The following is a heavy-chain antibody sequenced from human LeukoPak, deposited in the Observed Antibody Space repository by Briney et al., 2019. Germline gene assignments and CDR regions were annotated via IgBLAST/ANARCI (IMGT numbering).Heavy chain of an antibody. Sequence: SETLSLTCTVSGASISSGGYYWSWIRHHPGKGLEWIGYIYYSGSTYYNPSLKSRVTISVDTSKNQFSLKLSSVTAADTAVYDCARVGYYDSSGYYGLSFDYWGQGTLVTVSS. D-gene: IGHD3-22*01. J-gene: IGHJ4*02. CDR3: ARVGYYDSSGYYGLSFDY. CDR2: IYYSGST. CDR1: GASISSGGYY. V-gene: IGHV4-31*03.